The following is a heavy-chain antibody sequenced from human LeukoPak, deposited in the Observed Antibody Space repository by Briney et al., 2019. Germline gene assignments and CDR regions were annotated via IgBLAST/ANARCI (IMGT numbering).Heavy chain of an antibody. CDR1: GFTFSDYY. CDR2: ITNTGSTI. CDR3: ARNLGYCSGENCYYFAP. Sequence: GGSLRLSCVVSGFTFSDYYMSWIRQAPGKGLEWISYITNTGSTIKYADSVRGRFTISRDNAKNSLYLQLNSLRAEDTAVYYCARNLGYCSGENCYYFAPWGQGTLATVSS. J-gene: IGHJ5*02. V-gene: IGHV3-11*04. D-gene: IGHD2-15*01.